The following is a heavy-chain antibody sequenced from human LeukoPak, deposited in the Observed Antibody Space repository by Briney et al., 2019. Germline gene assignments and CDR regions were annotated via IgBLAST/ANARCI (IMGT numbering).Heavy chain of an antibody. D-gene: IGHD1-26*01. CDR3: AREIPGGAVALDY. J-gene: IGHJ4*02. Sequence: GGSLRLSCAASGFTLNNYWMSWVRHPPGKGLEWVANIKDDGSEKYYMDSVKGRFTISRDNAKNSLYLQMNSLRADDTAIYYCAREIPGGAVALDYWGQGTLVTVSS. CDR1: GFTLNNYW. V-gene: IGHV3-7*01. CDR2: IKDDGSEK.